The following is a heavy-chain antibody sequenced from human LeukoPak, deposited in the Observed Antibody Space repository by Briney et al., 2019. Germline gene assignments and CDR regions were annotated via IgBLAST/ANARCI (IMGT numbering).Heavy chain of an antibody. CDR1: GFTFSSYS. V-gene: IGHV3-21*01. Sequence: PGGSLRLSCAASGFTFSSYSMNWVRQAPGKGLEWVSSISSSSSYIYYADSVKGRFTISRDNAKNSLYLQMNSLRAEDTAVYYCARDELTYYYDSSGYWISDIWGQGTMVTVSS. D-gene: IGHD3-22*01. CDR3: ARDELTYYYDSSGYWISDI. CDR2: ISSSSSYI. J-gene: IGHJ3*02.